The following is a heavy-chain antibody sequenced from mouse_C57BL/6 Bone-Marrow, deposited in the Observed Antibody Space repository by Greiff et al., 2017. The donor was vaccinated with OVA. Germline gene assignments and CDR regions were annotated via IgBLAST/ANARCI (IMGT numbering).Heavy chain of an antibody. D-gene: IGHD2-2*01. CDR1: GYSLTDYN. CDR2: INPNSGTT. J-gene: IGHJ1*03. CDR3: ANSMVTTIDFDV. V-gene: IGHV1-39*01. Sequence: LVESGPELVKPGASVKISCKASGYSLTDYNMNWVKQSNGKSLEWIGVINPNSGTTSYNQKFKGKATLTVDQSSSTAYMQLNSLTSEDSAVYYCANSMVTTIDFDVWGTGTTVTVSS.